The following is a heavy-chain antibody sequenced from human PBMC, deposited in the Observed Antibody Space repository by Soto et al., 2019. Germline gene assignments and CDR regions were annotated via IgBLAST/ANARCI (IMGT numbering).Heavy chain of an antibody. Sequence: PSETLSLTCTVSGGSISSGDYYWSWIRQPPGKGLEWIGYIYYSGSTYYNPSLKSRVTISVDTTKNQFSLKLSSVTAADTDVYYCARGADYDEHAFDIWGQGTMVTVSS. V-gene: IGHV4-30-4*01. CDR2: IYYSGST. CDR1: GGSISSGDYY. D-gene: IGHD3-16*01. J-gene: IGHJ3*02. CDR3: ARGADYDEHAFDI.